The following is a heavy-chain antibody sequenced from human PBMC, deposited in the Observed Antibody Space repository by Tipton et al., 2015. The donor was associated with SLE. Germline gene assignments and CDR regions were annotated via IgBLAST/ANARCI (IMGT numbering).Heavy chain of an antibody. CDR3: AREPSYCSSTSCYNWFDP. Sequence: TLSLTCAVYGGSFSGYYWSWIRQPPGKGLEWIGEINHSGSTYYNPSLKSRVTISVDRSKNQFSLKLSSVTAADTAVYYCAREPSYCSSTSCYNWFDPWGQGTLVTVSS. CDR2: INHSGST. CDR1: GGSFSGYY. D-gene: IGHD2-2*01. V-gene: IGHV4-34*01. J-gene: IGHJ5*02.